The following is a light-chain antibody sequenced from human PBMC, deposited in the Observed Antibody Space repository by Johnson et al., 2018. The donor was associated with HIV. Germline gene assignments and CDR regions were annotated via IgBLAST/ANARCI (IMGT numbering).Light chain of an antibody. J-gene: IGLJ1*01. CDR2: DNN. V-gene: IGLV1-51*01. Sequence: QSVLTQPPSVSAAPGQKVTISCSGSNSNIGNNYVSWYQQFPGTAPKVLIYDNNKRPSGIPDRFSGSKSGTSATLGITGLQTGDEADYYCGTWDCSVSAAYVCGAGTKVTVL. CDR3: GTWDCSVSAAYV. CDR1: NSNIGNNY.